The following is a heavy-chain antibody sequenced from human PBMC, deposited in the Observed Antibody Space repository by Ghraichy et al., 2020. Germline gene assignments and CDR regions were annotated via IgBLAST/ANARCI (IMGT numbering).Heavy chain of an antibody. CDR1: GDTFTSNG. Sequence: ASVKVSCKFSGDTFTSNGFNWVRQAPGQGLEWMGWISGYNGKTKYAHKFQGRVTLTTDTSTATAYMDLRSLTSDDTAVYYCARSPNPPLWSGPWGQGTLVTVSS. V-gene: IGHV1-18*01. J-gene: IGHJ5*02. CDR3: ARSPNPPLWSGP. CDR2: ISGYNGKT.